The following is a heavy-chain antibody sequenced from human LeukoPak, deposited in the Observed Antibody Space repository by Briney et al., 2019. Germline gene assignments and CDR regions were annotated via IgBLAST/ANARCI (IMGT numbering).Heavy chain of an antibody. CDR3: ARDKVVPAATLKFDY. CDR1: GFTFSNYE. D-gene: IGHD2-2*01. CDR2: MSGSGRVT. V-gene: IGHV3-48*03. Sequence: GGSLRLSCAASGFTFSNYELNWVRQAPGKGLEWVSYMSGSGRVTHYADSVKGRFTISRDNAKNSLYLQMNSLRAEDTAVYYCARDKVVPAATLKFDYWGQGTLVTVSS. J-gene: IGHJ4*02.